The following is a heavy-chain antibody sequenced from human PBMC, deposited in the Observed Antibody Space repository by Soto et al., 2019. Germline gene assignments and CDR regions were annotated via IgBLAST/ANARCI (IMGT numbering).Heavy chain of an antibody. V-gene: IGHV3-23*01. CDR3: AKDIVVVPAATRPLDAFDI. CDR1: GFTFSSYA. Sequence: EVQLLESGGGLVQPGGSLRLSCAASGFTFSSYAMSWVRQAPGKGLEWVSAISGSGGSTYYADSVKGRFTISRDNSKNTMYLQMNRLRAEDTAVYYCAKDIVVVPAATRPLDAFDIWGQGTMVTVSS. J-gene: IGHJ3*02. D-gene: IGHD2-2*01. CDR2: ISGSGGST.